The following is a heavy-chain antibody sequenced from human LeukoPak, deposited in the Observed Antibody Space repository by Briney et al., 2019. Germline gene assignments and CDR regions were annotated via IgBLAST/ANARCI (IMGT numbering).Heavy chain of an antibody. CDR2: IYYTGNT. Sequence: PSETLSLTCTVSGGSISSSSYYWGWIRQPPGKGLEWIGSIYYTGNTYYNPSLKSRVTISVDTSKNQFSLKLSSVTAADTAVYYCARTTEEYYGSGKFRKYYSYYYYMDVWGKGTTVTVSS. CDR1: GGSISSSSYY. D-gene: IGHD3-10*01. V-gene: IGHV4-39*07. CDR3: ARTTEEYYGSGKFRKYYSYYYYMDV. J-gene: IGHJ6*03.